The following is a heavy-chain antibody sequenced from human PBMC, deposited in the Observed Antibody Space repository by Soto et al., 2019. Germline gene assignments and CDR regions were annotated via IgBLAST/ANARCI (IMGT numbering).Heavy chain of an antibody. CDR3: AKDLRRTVVVVAAMGWKDAFDI. D-gene: IGHD2-15*01. V-gene: IGHV3-23*01. CDR2: ISGSGGST. CDR1: GFTFSSYA. J-gene: IGHJ3*02. Sequence: EVQLLESGGGLVQPGGSLRLSCAASGFTFSSYAMSWVRQAPGKGLEWVSAISGSGGSTYYADSVKGRFTISRDNSKYTQNLQMNSLRAEDTGVYYCAKDLRRTVVVVAAMGWKDAFDIWGQGTMVTVSS.